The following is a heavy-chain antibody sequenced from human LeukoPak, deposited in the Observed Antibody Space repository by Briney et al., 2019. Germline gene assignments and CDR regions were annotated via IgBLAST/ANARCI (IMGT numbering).Heavy chain of an antibody. CDR2: IYYSGST. CDR1: RHSISSSSYY. Sequence: PSETLSLTCTLSRHSISSSSYYWAWIRQPPGKGLEWLESIYYSGSTYYNPSLKSRVTISVDTSKNQFSLTLSSVTAADTAVYYCARRVTVTLRNEPNYYYYYMDVWGKGTTVTVSS. CDR3: ARRVTVTLRNEPNYYYYYMDV. J-gene: IGHJ6*03. D-gene: IGHD4-11*01. V-gene: IGHV4-39*01.